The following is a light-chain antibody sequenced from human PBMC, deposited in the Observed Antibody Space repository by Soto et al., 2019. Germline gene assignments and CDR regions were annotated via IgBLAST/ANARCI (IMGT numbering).Light chain of an antibody. CDR1: QTVGTF. CDR2: DAS. V-gene: IGKV3-11*01. CDR3: QHRTNWPRT. Sequence: EIVLTQSPATLSLSPGERATLSCRASQTVGTFLAWYQQKPGQAPRLVIYDASKRATGIPARFSGTGSGTDFALTISSIEPEDFAVYYCQHRTNWPRTFGQGTKLGIK. J-gene: IGKJ2*01.